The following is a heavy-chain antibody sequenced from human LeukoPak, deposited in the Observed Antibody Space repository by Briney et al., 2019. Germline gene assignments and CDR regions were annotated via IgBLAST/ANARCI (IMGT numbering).Heavy chain of an antibody. V-gene: IGHV3-74*01. CDR1: GFTFSSYW. D-gene: IGHD2-2*01. CDR3: AKVVIVPAATSKTYYFDS. CDR2: INSDGSST. J-gene: IGHJ4*02. Sequence: GGSLRLSCAASGFTFSSYWMHWVRQAPGKGLVWVSRINSDGSSTSYADSVKGRFTISRDTSQNTLYLQLNSLRVEDTAVYYCAKVVIVPAATSKTYYFDSWGQGALVTVSS.